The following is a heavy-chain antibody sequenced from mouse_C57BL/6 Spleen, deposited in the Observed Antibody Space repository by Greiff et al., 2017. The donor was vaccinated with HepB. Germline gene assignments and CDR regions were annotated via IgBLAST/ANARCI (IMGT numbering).Heavy chain of an antibody. CDR3: TRGYYGNSYFDY. D-gene: IGHD2-1*01. CDR2: ISSGGDYI. CDR1: GFTFSSYA. J-gene: IGHJ2*01. Sequence: EVQGVESGEGLVKPGGSLKLSCAASGFTFSSYAMSWVRQTPEKRLEWVAYISSGGDYIYYADTVKGRFTISRDNARNTLYLQMSSLKSEDTAMYYCTRGYYGNSYFDYWGQGTTLTVSS. V-gene: IGHV5-9-1*02.